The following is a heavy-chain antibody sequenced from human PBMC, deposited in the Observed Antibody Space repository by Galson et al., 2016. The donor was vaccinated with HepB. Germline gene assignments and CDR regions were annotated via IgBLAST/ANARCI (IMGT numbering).Heavy chain of an antibody. V-gene: IGHV3-49*03. Sequence: SLRLSCATSGFPFDNYAMSWFRQAPGKGLHWVGFIRSNSYGGTTEYAASVKGSFTISRDDSQSIVYLQMNSLKTEDTAVYYCSRVVGLDYDFWSGYPDFDYWGQGALVTVSS. CDR2: IRSNSYGGTT. CDR3: SRVVGLDYDFWSGYPDFDY. CDR1: GFPFDNYA. D-gene: IGHD3-3*01. J-gene: IGHJ4*02.